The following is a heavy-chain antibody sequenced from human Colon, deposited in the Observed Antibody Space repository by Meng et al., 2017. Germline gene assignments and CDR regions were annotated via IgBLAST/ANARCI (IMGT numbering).Heavy chain of an antibody. CDR3: ATDFSPRGDY. J-gene: IGHJ4*02. CDR1: GHSFTTYS. Sequence: QVQLVQSGAEVKKPGASVKVSCKASGHSFTTYSMHWVRQAPGQGLEWMAWINTANGNAVYSETFQGRLTITRDASASTVNMELSSLGSEDTAVYYCATDFSPRGDYWGQGTLVTVSS. D-gene: IGHD3-3*01. CDR2: INTANGNA. V-gene: IGHV1-3*04.